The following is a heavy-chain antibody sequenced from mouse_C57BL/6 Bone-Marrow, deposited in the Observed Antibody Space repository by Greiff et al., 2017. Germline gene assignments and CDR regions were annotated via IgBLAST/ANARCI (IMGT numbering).Heavy chain of an antibody. J-gene: IGHJ4*01. CDR2: IYPGDGDT. CDR3: AIYDLDYYAMDY. V-gene: IGHV1-80*01. CDR1: GYAFSSYW. D-gene: IGHD2-4*01. Sequence: SGAELVKPGASVKISCKASGYAFSSYWMNWVKQRPGKGLEWIGQIYPGDGDTNYNGKFKGEATLTADKSSSTAYMQLISLTSEDSAVYFCAIYDLDYYAMDYWGQGTSVTVSS.